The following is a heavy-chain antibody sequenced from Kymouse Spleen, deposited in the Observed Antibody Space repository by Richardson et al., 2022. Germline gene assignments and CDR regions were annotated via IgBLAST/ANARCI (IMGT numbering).Heavy chain of an antibody. D-gene: IGHD6-6*01. CDR1: GGSISSSNW. Sequence: QVQLQESGPGLVKPSGTLSLTCAVSGGSISSSNWWSWVRQPPGKGLEWIGEIYHSGSTNYNPSLKSRVTISVDKSKNQFSLKLSSVTAADTAVYYCARRTYSSSSDYYYYGMDVWGQGTTVTVSS. J-gene: IGHJ6*02. CDR3: ARRTYSSSSDYYYYGMDV. V-gene: IGHV4-4*02. CDR2: IYHSGST.